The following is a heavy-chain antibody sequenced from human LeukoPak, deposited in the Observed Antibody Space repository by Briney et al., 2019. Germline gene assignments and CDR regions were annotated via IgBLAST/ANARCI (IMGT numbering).Heavy chain of an antibody. Sequence: GGSLRLSCAASGFTFSDHYMDWVRQAPGKGLEWVGRIRNKVNSYTTEYAASVKGRFTISRDDSKNSVYLQVNSLKSEDTAVYYCAREFSGYDFWSGDKYYYYGMDVWGQGTTVTVSS. CDR1: GFTFSDHY. V-gene: IGHV3-72*01. J-gene: IGHJ6*02. CDR3: AREFSGYDFWSGDKYYYYGMDV. D-gene: IGHD3-3*01. CDR2: IRNKVNSYTT.